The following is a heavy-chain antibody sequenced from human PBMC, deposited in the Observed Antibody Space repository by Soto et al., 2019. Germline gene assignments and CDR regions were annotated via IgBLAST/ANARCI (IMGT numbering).Heavy chain of an antibody. CDR3: ARDAGGPIDY. J-gene: IGHJ4*02. D-gene: IGHD2-8*02. CDR1: GFTFSSYS. Sequence: GGSLRLSCAASGFTFSSYSMNWVRQAPGKGLEWVSVIYSGCSTYYADSLKGRFTISRDNSKNTLYLQMNSLRAEDTAVYYCARDAGGPIDYWGQGTLVTVSS. V-gene: IGHV3-66*01. CDR2: IYSGCST.